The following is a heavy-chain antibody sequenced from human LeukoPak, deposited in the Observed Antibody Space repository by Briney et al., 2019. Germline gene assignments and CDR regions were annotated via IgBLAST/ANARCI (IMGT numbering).Heavy chain of an antibody. CDR2: IASDGSST. J-gene: IGHJ6*02. CDR1: GFTFSSYW. Sequence: GGSLRLSCAASGFTFSSYWMNWVRQAPGKGLVWVSRIASDGSSTTYADSVKGRFSISRDNAKNTLYLQMNSLRVEDTAVYYCARDDRGYYYDSSGHYRNYYFYGLDVWGQGTTVTVSS. V-gene: IGHV3-74*01. CDR3: ARDDRGYYYDSSGHYRNYYFYGLDV. D-gene: IGHD3-22*01.